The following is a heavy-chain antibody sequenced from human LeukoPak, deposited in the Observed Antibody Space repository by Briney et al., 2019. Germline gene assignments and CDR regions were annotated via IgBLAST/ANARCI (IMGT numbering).Heavy chain of an antibody. V-gene: IGHV4-59*08. J-gene: IGHJ4*02. CDR3: ARHQDGYGDYFDF. CDR1: GGPISSYY. Sequence: SETLSLTCTVSGGPISSYYWSWIRQPPGKGLEWIGYIHYSGRTKYDPSLESRVTISVDTSKNQFSLKVSSVTAPDTAIYYCARHQDGYGDYFDFWGQGILVTVSS. CDR2: IHYSGRT. D-gene: IGHD5-24*01.